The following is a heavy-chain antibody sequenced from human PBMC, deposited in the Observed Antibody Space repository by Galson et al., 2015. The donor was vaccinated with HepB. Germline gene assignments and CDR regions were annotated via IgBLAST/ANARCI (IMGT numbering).Heavy chain of an antibody. J-gene: IGHJ4*02. CDR2: INHSGDT. V-gene: IGHV4-34*01. CDR1: GEPFSGYY. Sequence: ETLSLTCAVFGEPFSGYYWSWVRQPPGKGLEWIGEINHSGDTTYNPSLKTRVTISIDKSEDQFSLKLSSVTAADTAVYYCARGEIASRLDYWGPGSLVTVSS. CDR3: ARGEIASRLDY. D-gene: IGHD6-6*01.